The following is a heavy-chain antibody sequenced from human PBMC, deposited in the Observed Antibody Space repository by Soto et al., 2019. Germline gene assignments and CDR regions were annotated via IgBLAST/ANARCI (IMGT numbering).Heavy chain of an antibody. CDR2: MNPNSGNT. V-gene: IGHV1-8*01. J-gene: IGHJ3*02. CDR1: GYTFTSYD. D-gene: IGHD2-2*01. Sequence: ASVKVSCKASGYTFTSYDINWVRQATGQGLEWMGWMNPNSGNTGYAQKFQGRVTMTRNTSISTAYMELSSLRSEDTAVYYCARVSDPISSAANSDAFDIWGQGTMVTVSS. CDR3: ARVSDPISSAANSDAFDI.